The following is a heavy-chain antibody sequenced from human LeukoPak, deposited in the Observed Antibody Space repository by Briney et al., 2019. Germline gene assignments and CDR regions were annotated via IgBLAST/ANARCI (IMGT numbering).Heavy chain of an antibody. CDR3: ARERGDYLDY. Sequence: SETLSLTCTVSGGSISTYYWSWIRQPPGKGLEWIGYIYYSGSTNYNPSLKSRVTISVDTSKNQLFLKLSSVTAADTAVYYCARERGDYLDYWGQGTLVTVSS. J-gene: IGHJ4*02. CDR2: IYYSGST. V-gene: IGHV4-59*01. CDR1: GGSISTYY.